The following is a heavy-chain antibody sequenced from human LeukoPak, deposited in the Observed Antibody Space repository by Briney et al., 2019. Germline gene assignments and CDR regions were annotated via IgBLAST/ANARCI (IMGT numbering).Heavy chain of an antibody. Sequence: SETLSLTCTASGGSISSGSYYWSWIRQPAGKGLEWIGRIYTSGSTNYNPSLKSRVTISVDTSKNQFSLKLSSVTAADTAVYYCARAGFSSTSSNWFDPWGQGTLVTVSS. D-gene: IGHD2-2*01. CDR2: IYTSGST. CDR1: GGSISSGSYY. J-gene: IGHJ5*02. CDR3: ARAGFSSTSSNWFDP. V-gene: IGHV4-61*02.